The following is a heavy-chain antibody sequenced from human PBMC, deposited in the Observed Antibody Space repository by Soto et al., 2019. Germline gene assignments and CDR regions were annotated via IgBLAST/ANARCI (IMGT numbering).Heavy chain of an antibody. D-gene: IGHD3-3*01. V-gene: IGHV1-69*01. CDR3: ARDGTGEYNFWSGLYYYGMDV. J-gene: IGHJ6*02. CDR1: VGTFSSYA. Sequence: QVQLVQSGAEVKKPGASVKVSCKASVGTFSSYAISWVRQAPGQGLEWMGGIIPIFGTANYAQKFQGRVTNTADESTNTAYLELCSLGSEDAAVYYCARDGTGEYNFWSGLYYYGMDVWGQGTTVTVSS. CDR2: IIPIFGTA.